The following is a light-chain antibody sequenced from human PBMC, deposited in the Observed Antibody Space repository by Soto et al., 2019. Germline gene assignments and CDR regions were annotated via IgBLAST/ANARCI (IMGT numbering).Light chain of an antibody. Sequence: QSVLTQSPSASASLGASVKLTCTLSSGHSSYAIAWHQQQPEKGPRYLMKVNSDGSHIKGDRIPDRFSGSSSGAERYLTISSLQSEDEADYYCQTWGTGIRVFGGGTKLTVL. CDR1: SGHSSYA. CDR2: VNSDGSH. J-gene: IGLJ3*02. CDR3: QTWGTGIRV. V-gene: IGLV4-69*01.